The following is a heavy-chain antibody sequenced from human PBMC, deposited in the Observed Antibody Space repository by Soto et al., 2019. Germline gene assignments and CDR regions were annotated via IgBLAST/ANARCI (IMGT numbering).Heavy chain of an antibody. Sequence: QVQLVESGGGVVQPGRSLRLSCAVSGFTFSNSGMHWVRQAPGKGLEWVAIISSEGSNKYYADSVKGRFTISRDNSKNTLYLKMNSLRAEDTAVYYCARRSSGTYGMDVWGQGTTVTVSS. CDR1: GFTFSNSG. D-gene: IGHD3-10*01. J-gene: IGHJ6*02. V-gene: IGHV3-30*19. CDR2: ISSEGSNK. CDR3: ARRSSGTYGMDV.